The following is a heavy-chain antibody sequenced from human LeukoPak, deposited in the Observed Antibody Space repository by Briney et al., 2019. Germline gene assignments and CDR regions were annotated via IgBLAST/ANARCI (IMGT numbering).Heavy chain of an antibody. Sequence: GGSLRLSCAASGFTFSTYAMGWVRQAPGKGLEWVSSIKGGGGDPFYADSVNGRFTISRDNSKNTLFLQLDSLRAEDTAVYYCVKGGHDFNPFYWWGQGTLVTVSS. D-gene: IGHD2-21*02. CDR2: IKGGGGDP. CDR3: VKGGHDFNPFYW. V-gene: IGHV3-23*01. CDR1: GFTFSTYA. J-gene: IGHJ4*02.